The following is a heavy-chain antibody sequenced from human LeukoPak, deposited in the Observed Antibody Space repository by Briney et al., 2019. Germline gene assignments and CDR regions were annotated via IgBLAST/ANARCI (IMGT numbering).Heavy chain of an antibody. CDR1: GGSISSYY. CDR2: IYYSGST. J-gene: IGHJ4*02. V-gene: IGHV4-59*12. CDR3: ARDAPYCGGDCYSRGTDY. Sequence: SETLSLTCTVSGGSISSYYWSWIRQPPGKGLEWIEYIYYSGSTNYNPSLKSRVTISVDTSKNQFSLKLSSVTAADTAVYYCARDAPYCGGDCYSRGTDYWGQGALVTVSS. D-gene: IGHD2-21*02.